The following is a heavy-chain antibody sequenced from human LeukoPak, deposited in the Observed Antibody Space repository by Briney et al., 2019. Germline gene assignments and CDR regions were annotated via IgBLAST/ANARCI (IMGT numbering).Heavy chain of an antibody. CDR1: GFTFSSYA. J-gene: IGHJ4*02. CDR2: ISGTGGST. Sequence: GGSMRLSCAASGFTFSSYAMSWVRQAPGKGLEWVSAISGTGGSTYYADSVKGRFTISRDNSKNTLYLQMNSLRAEDTAVYYCAKVRDNWGFDYWGQGTLVTVSS. D-gene: IGHD7-27*01. V-gene: IGHV3-23*01. CDR3: AKVRDNWGFDY.